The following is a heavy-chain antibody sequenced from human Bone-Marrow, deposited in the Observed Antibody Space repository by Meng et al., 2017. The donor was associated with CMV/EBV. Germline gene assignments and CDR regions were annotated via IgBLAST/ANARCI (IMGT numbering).Heavy chain of an antibody. CDR2: IIPIFGTA. J-gene: IGHJ6*02. CDR1: GGTFSSYA. V-gene: IGHV1-69*05. D-gene: IGHD1-26*01. Sequence: SVKGSCKASGGTFSSYAISWVRQAPGQGLEWMGGIIPIFGTANYAQKFQGRVTITTDESTSTAYMELSSLRFEDTAVYYCARDSREVGAMLGYYYYGMDVWGQGTTVAVSS. CDR3: ARDSREVGAMLGYYYYGMDV.